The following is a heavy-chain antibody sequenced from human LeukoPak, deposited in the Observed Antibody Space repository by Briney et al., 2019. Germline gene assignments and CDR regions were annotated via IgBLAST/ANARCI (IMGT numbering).Heavy chain of an antibody. D-gene: IGHD5-12*01. V-gene: IGHV4-31*03. CDR1: GGSISSSSYY. CDR2: IHYSGST. J-gene: IGHJ4*02. CDR3: ARDRGPYSGYDSYYFDY. Sequence: SETLSLTCTVSGGSISSSSYYWGWIRQHPGKGLEWIGYIHYSGSTYYNPSLKSRVTISVDTSKNQFSLKLSSVTAADTAVYYCARDRGPYSGYDSYYFDYWGQGTLVTVSS.